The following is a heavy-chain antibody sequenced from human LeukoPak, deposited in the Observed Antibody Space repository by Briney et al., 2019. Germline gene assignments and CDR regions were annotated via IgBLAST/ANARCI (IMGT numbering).Heavy chain of an antibody. J-gene: IGHJ6*03. D-gene: IGHD6-19*01. V-gene: IGHV1-18*01. Sequence: ASVKVSCKASGYTFTSYGISWVRQAPGQGLEWMGWISAYNGNTNYAQKLQGRVTMTTDTSTSTAYMELRSLRSDDTAVYYCAREVNSWWLETAYYNYYMDVWGKGTTVTVSS. CDR1: GYTFTSYG. CDR3: AREVNSWWLETAYYNYYMDV. CDR2: ISAYNGNT.